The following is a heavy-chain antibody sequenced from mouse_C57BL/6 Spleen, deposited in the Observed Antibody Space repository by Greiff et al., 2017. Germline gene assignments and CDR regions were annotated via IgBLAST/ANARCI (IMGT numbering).Heavy chain of an antibody. Sequence: VQLQQPGAELVMPGASVKLSCKASGYTFTSYWMHWVKQRPGQGLEWIGEIDPSDSYTNYNQKFKGKSTLTVDKSSSTAYMQLSSLTSEDSAVYYCARGALLHYFDYWGQGTTLTVSS. J-gene: IGHJ2*01. CDR1: GYTFTSYW. V-gene: IGHV1-69*01. D-gene: IGHD2-3*01. CDR3: ARGALLHYFDY. CDR2: IDPSDSYT.